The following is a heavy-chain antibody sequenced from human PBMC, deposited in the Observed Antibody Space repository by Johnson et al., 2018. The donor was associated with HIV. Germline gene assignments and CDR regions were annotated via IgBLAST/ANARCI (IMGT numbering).Heavy chain of an antibody. V-gene: IGHV3-66*02. CDR1: GFTVSSNY. CDR2: LYTGGST. D-gene: IGHD2-2*01. Sequence: VQLVESGGGLVQPGGSLRLSCVASGFTVSSNYMSWVRQAPGKGLEWVSFLYTGGSTYYADSVKGRFTISRDNPKNTLYLQMNSLRVEDTALYYGAKDSSPSWRRDDAFDFWGQGTMVTVSS. J-gene: IGHJ3*01. CDR3: AKDSSPSWRRDDAFDF.